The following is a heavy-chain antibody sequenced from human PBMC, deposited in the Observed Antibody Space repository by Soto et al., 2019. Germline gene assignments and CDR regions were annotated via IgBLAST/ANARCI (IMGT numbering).Heavy chain of an antibody. Sequence: QVQLVQSGPEVKKPGASVKVSCKASGYTFKSNGISWVRQAPGQGLEWLGWISPHNDLTSYAQKLQGRVTMTTDTSTSTAYMELRSLGSDDTAVYYCARDKGILYGAGRMDYWGQGTLVTVSS. CDR3: ARDKGILYGAGRMDY. V-gene: IGHV1-18*01. J-gene: IGHJ4*02. CDR1: GYTFKSNG. D-gene: IGHD1-26*01. CDR2: ISPHNDLT.